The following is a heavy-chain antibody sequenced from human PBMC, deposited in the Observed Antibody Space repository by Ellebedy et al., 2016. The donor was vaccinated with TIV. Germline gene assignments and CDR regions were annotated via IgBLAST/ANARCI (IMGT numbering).Heavy chain of an antibody. CDR2: IYPGDSDT. J-gene: IGHJ4*02. Sequence: GGSLRLSCKGSGYSFTSYWIGWVRQMPGKGLEWMGIIYPGDSDTRYSPSFQGQVTISADKSISTAYLQWSSLKASDTAMYYCARSATVSSPYFDYWGQGTLVTVSS. CDR1: GYSFTSYW. V-gene: IGHV5-51*01. CDR3: ARSATVSSPYFDY. D-gene: IGHD4-17*01.